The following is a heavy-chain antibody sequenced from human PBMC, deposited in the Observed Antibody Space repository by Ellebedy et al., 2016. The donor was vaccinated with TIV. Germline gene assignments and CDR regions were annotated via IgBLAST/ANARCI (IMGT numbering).Heavy chain of an antibody. CDR3: VRDPNAPFSYGDY. Sequence: GGSLRLXXAASGFTFYTYWMSWVRQTPGKGLEWVANINPDGSEKYYVDSVRGRFTISRDNAKNSLYLQMNSLRAEDTAVYYCVRDPNAPFSYGDYWGQGTLVTVSS. J-gene: IGHJ4*02. V-gene: IGHV3-7*01. CDR2: INPDGSEK. CDR1: GFTFYTYW. D-gene: IGHD5-18*01.